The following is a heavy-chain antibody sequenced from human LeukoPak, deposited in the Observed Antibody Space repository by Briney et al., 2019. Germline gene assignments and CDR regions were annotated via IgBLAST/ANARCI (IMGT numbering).Heavy chain of an antibody. CDR3: ASSIAVAGTLFY. Sequence: SETLSLTCAAYGGSFSGYHWSWIRQPPGKALEWIGIISHSGSTNYNPSLESRVTISGDTSMTQFSLKLRSVTAADTAVYYCASSIAVAGTLFYWGQGTLVAVSS. CDR2: ISHSGST. D-gene: IGHD6-19*01. J-gene: IGHJ4*02. CDR1: GGSFSGYH. V-gene: IGHV4-34*01.